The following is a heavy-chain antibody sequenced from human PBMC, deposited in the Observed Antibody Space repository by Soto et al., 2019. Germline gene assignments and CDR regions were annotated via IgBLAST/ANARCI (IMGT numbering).Heavy chain of an antibody. V-gene: IGHV3-23*01. J-gene: IGHJ4*02. D-gene: IGHD1-26*01. CDR2: ISGSGGST. Sequence: VGSLRLSCAASGFTFSSYAMSWVRQAPGKGLEWVSAISGSGGSTYYADSVKGRFTISRDNSKNTLYLQMNSLRAEDTAVYYCAKGYSGSYGGNFDYWGQGTLVTVSS. CDR1: GFTFSSYA. CDR3: AKGYSGSYGGNFDY.